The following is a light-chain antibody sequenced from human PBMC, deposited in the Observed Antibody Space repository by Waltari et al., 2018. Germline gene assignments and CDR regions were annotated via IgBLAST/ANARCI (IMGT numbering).Light chain of an antibody. Sequence: QSALTQPRSVSGSPGQSVTISCTGTSSDVGVYNYAPWYQQHPGKAPQLMIYDVSKRPSGVPDRFSGSKSGNTASLTISGLQAEDEADYYCCSYAGSYGVVFGGGTKLTVL. CDR2: DVS. CDR1: SSDVGVYNY. CDR3: CSYAGSYGVV. J-gene: IGLJ2*01. V-gene: IGLV2-11*02.